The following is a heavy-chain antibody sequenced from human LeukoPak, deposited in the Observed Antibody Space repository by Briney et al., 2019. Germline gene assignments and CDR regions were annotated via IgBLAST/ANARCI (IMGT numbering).Heavy chain of an antibody. Sequence: SETLSLTCTVSGGSISSSSYYWGWFRQPPGKGLEWIGSIYYSGNTYYNPSLKSRVTISVDTSKNQFSLKLSSVTAADTAVYYCARGGYYGSGNDFRFDPWGQGTLVTVSS. CDR1: GGSISSSSYY. CDR2: IYYSGNT. CDR3: ARGGYYGSGNDFRFDP. D-gene: IGHD3-10*01. V-gene: IGHV4-39*07. J-gene: IGHJ5*02.